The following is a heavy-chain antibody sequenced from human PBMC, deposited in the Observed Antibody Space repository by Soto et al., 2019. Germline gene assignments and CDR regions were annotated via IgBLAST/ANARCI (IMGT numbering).Heavy chain of an antibody. CDR2: VYYSGST. V-gene: IGHV4-39*01. Sequence: SETLSLTCTVSGGSIYSSAYYWGWIRQPPGKGLEWIGSVYYSGSTYYNPSLRSRVIISADTSKNQFSLELSSVTAADTAVYYCAGPFGELLSIDYWGQGTLVTVSS. CDR1: GGSIYSSAYY. J-gene: IGHJ4*02. CDR3: AGPFGELLSIDY. D-gene: IGHD3-10*01.